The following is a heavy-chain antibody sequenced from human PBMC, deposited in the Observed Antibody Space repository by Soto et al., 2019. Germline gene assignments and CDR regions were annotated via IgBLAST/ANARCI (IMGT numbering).Heavy chain of an antibody. CDR2: ISWNSGSI. Sequence: EVQLVESGGGLVQPGRSLRLSCAASGFTFDDYAMHWVRQAPGKGLEWVSGISWNSGSIGYADSVKGRFTISRDNAKNSLYLQMNSLRAEDTALYYGATESSGWSWGQGNMVTVSS. CDR3: ATESSGWS. CDR1: GFTFDDYA. D-gene: IGHD6-19*01. J-gene: IGHJ3*01. V-gene: IGHV3-9*01.